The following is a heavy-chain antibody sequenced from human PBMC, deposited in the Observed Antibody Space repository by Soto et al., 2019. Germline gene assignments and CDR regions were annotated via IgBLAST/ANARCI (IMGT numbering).Heavy chain of an antibody. V-gene: IGHV4-39*01. CDR1: GGSISSSSYY. Sequence: QLQLQESGPGLVKPSETLSLTCTVSGGSISSSSYYWGWIRQPPGKGLEWIGNIYYSGSTYYNPSLKSRVTISVDTSKNQFSPKLSSVTAADTAVYYCARRGSGGIAVAGTSFDYWGQGTLVTVSS. CDR2: IYYSGST. CDR3: ARRGSGGIAVAGTSFDY. J-gene: IGHJ4*02. D-gene: IGHD6-19*01.